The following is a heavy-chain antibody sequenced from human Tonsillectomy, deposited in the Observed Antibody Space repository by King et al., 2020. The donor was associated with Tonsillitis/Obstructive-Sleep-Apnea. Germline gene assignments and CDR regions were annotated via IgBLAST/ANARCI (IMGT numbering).Heavy chain of an antibody. Sequence: VPLVESGGGPVKPGGSLRLSCAASRFSFGAYSMNWVRPAPGKGLEWVSTISDSGDYIDYADSVKGRFTISRDNAKNSLYLQMNSLRAEDTAVYYCAREGLYWGQGTLVTVSS. CDR2: ISDSGDYI. V-gene: IGHV3-21*01. CDR3: AREGLY. J-gene: IGHJ4*02. CDR1: RFSFGAYS.